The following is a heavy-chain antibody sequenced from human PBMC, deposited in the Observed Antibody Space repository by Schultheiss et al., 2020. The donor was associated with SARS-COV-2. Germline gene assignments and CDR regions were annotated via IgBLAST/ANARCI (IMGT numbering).Heavy chain of an antibody. CDR2: IYHSGST. CDR3: ARVDRTVTTLFDY. V-gene: IGHV4-31*03. J-gene: IGHJ4*02. Sequence: SETLSLTCTVSGGSISSGGYYWSWIRQPPGKGLEWIGEIYHSGSTNYNPSLKSRVTISVDTSKNQFSLKLSSVTAADTAVYYCARVDRTVTTLFDYWGQGTLVTVSS. D-gene: IGHD4-17*01. CDR1: GGSISSGGYY.